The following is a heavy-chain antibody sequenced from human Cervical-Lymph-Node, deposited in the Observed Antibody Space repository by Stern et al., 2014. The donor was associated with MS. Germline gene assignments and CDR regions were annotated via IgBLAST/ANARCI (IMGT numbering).Heavy chain of an antibody. CDR2: INPNSGDT. V-gene: IGHV1-2*06. CDR1: GYTFTGFY. D-gene: IGHD6-13*01. J-gene: IGHJ4*02. CDR3: AREIPGIAAAAY. Sequence: VQLVESGAEVKKPGASVKVSCKASGYTFTGFYMHWVRQAPGQGLEWMGRINPNSGDTTYVQKFQGRVTMTRDTSISTACMELSRLRSDDTAVYYCAREIPGIAAAAYWGQGTLVTVSS.